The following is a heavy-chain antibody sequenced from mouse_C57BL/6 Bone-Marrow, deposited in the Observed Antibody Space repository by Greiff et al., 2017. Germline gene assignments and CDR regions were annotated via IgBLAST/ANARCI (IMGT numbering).Heavy chain of an antibody. CDR3: ARERGPFSAPDY. J-gene: IGHJ2*01. V-gene: IGHV5-4*01. CDR1: GFTFSSYA. CDR2: ISAGGSYT. Sequence: EVKLVESGGGLVKPGGSLKLSCAASGFTFSSYAMSWVRQTPEKRLEWVATISAGGSYTYYPDNVKGRFTISRDNAKNNLYLQMSHLKSEDTAMYYCARERGPFSAPDYWGQGTTLTVSS.